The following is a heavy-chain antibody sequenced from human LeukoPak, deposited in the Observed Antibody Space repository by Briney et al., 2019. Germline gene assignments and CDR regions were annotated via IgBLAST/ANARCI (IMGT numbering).Heavy chain of an antibody. D-gene: IGHD2-8*02. CDR1: GYTFTNYN. Sequence: GASVKVSCKASGYTFTNYNMHWVRQAPGQGLEWMGLINPTGISTNYAQKFRGRVTMTRDTSTTTVYMELSSLRSDDTAVYYCAREESGGYFDYWGQGTLVTVSS. V-gene: IGHV1-46*01. J-gene: IGHJ4*02. CDR2: INPTGIST. CDR3: AREESGGYFDY.